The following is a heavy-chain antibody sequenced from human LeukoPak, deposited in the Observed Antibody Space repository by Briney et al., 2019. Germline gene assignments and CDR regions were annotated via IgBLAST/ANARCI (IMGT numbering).Heavy chain of an antibody. CDR2: TSSSSSTI. CDR3: AKTTCSSTSCYRSSYYYMDV. D-gene: IGHD2-2*02. J-gene: IGHJ6*03. CDR1: GFTFSSYS. V-gene: IGHV3-48*04. Sequence: PGGSLRLSCAASGFTFSSYSMNWVRQAPGKGLEWVSYTSSSSSTIYYADSVKGRFTISRDNAKNSLYLQMNSLRAEDTAVYYCAKTTCSSTSCYRSSYYYMDVWGKGTTVTVSS.